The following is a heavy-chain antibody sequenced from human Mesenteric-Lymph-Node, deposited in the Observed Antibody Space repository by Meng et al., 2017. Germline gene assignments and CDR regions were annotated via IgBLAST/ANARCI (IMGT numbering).Heavy chain of an antibody. CDR1: GFTFSSYW. D-gene: IGHD3-22*01. J-gene: IGHJ4*02. Sequence: GESLKISCAASGFTFSSYWMHWVRQAPGKGLVWVSRINSDGSSTSYADSVKGRFTISRDNAKNTLYLQMNSLRAEDTAVYYCARSVSEEYDSSGPDYWGQGTLVTVSS. CDR3: ARSVSEEYDSSGPDY. CDR2: INSDGSST. V-gene: IGHV3-74*01.